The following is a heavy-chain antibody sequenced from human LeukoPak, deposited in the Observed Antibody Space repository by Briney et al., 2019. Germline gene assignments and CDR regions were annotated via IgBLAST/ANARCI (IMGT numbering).Heavy chain of an antibody. J-gene: IGHJ4*02. V-gene: IGHV3-23*01. CDR3: ARGYCSTTSCAIDY. Sequence: GGSLRLSCAVSGFTFSSYAMSWVRQAPGKGLEWVSAISAGGGSTYYADSVKGRFTISRDNSKTTLYLQMNILRAEDTAVYYCARGYCSTTSCAIDYWGQGTLVTVSS. CDR2: ISAGGGST. CDR1: GFTFSSYA. D-gene: IGHD2-2*03.